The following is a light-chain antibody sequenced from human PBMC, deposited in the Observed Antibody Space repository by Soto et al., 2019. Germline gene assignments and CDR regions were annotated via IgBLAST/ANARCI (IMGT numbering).Light chain of an antibody. CDR1: SSDVGSNNR. CDR2: EVS. V-gene: IGLV2-18*01. J-gene: IGLJ1*01. Sequence: QSVLTQPPSVSGSPGQSVTISCTGSSSDVGSNNRVSWYQQPPGTAPKLMIYEVSTRPSRVPDRFSGSKSGNTASLTISGLQAEDEADYYCSLYTSSSTYVFGTGTKLTVL. CDR3: SLYTSSSTYV.